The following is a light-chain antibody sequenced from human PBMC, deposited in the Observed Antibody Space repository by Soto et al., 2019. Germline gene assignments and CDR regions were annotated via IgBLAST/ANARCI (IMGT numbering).Light chain of an antibody. CDR3: QQTFSSPLT. Sequence: DIQMTQSPSSLSASVGDRVTITCRASQSINNYLSWYQQKSGKAPDRLIFGASTLASGVPSRFSGSGSGTNFTLTISGLQPEDFETYFCQQTFSSPLTFGGGTKVDIX. J-gene: IGKJ4*01. V-gene: IGKV1-39*01. CDR2: GAS. CDR1: QSINNY.